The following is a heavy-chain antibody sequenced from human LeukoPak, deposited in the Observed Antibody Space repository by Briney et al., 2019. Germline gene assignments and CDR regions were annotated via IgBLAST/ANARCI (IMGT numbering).Heavy chain of an antibody. CDR3: ARDRGVTAGGYYYYYMDV. CDR1: GFTVSSNY. CDR2: IYSGGST. J-gene: IGHJ6*03. D-gene: IGHD2-21*02. V-gene: IGHV3-53*01. Sequence: GGSLRLSCAASGFTVSSNYMSWVRQAPGKGLEWVSVIYSGGSTYHADSVKGRFTISRDNSKNTLYLQMNSLRAEDTAVYYCARDRGVTAGGYYYYYMDVWGKGTTVTVSS.